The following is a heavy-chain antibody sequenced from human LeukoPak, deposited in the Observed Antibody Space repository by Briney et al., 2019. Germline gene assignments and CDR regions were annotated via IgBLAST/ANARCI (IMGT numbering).Heavy chain of an antibody. D-gene: IGHD3-3*01. J-gene: IGHJ4*02. V-gene: IGHV4-39*01. Sequence: SETLSLTCTVSGGSISSSSSYWGWIRQPPGKGLEWIGSIYYSGSTYYNPSLKSRVTISVDTSKNQFSLKLSSVTAADTAVYYCASVKTPSYYDFWSGYPPPTYYFDYWGQGTLVTVSS. CDR1: GGSISSSSSY. CDR3: ASVKTPSYYDFWSGYPPPTYYFDY. CDR2: IYYSGST.